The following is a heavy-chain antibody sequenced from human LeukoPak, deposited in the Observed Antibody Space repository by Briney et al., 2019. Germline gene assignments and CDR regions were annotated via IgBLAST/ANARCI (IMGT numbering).Heavy chain of an antibody. Sequence: PSETLSLTCTVSGGSISSGGYYWSWISQHPGKGLEWIGYIYYSGSTYYNPSLKSRVTISINTSKNQFSLKLSSVTAADTAVYYCAREGYTSSQSIDFWGQGTLVTVSS. CDR3: AREGYTSSQSIDF. CDR1: GGSISSGGYY. CDR2: IYYSGST. J-gene: IGHJ4*02. V-gene: IGHV4-31*03. D-gene: IGHD6-13*01.